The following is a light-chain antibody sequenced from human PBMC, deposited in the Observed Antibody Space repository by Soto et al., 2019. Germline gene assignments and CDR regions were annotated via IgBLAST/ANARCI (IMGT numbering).Light chain of an antibody. Sequence: GDTVTITCRASQTITRHLNWYQRKPGKAPKLLIYAASTLRSGVPSRFSGSGSGTDFTLTISSLQPEDFATYYCQQSDTNPIFTFGPGTQVDIX. CDR3: QQSDTNPIFT. CDR2: AAS. J-gene: IGKJ3*01. V-gene: IGKV1-39*01. CDR1: QTITRH.